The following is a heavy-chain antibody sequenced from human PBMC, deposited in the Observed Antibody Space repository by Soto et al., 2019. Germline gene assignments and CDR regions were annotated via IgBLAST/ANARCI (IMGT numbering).Heavy chain of an antibody. J-gene: IGHJ5*02. CDR3: ARGIATGQLDP. CDR2: INPDNGNT. Sequence: ASVKVYCKASGYTFTRYIMNWVRQAPGQRLEWMGWINPDNGNTKSSQKFQDRVIITRDTSASTAYMDLSSLRSEDTAVYYCARGIATGQLDPWGQGTLVTVSS. D-gene: IGHD2-15*01. V-gene: IGHV1-3*01. CDR1: GYTFTRYI.